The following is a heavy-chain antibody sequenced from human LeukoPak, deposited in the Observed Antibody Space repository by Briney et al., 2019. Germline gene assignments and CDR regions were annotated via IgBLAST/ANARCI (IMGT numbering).Heavy chain of an antibody. CDR3: ARDRHPHYYDSSGYTNAFDI. J-gene: IGHJ3*02. D-gene: IGHD3-22*01. CDR1: GGTFSSYA. CDR2: IIPIFGTA. Sequence: ASVKVCCKASGGTFSSYAISWVRQAPGQGLEWMGRIIPIFGTANYAQKFQGRVTITTDESTSTAYMELSSLRSEDTAVYYCARDRHPHYYDSSGYTNAFDIWGQGTMVTVSS. V-gene: IGHV1-69*05.